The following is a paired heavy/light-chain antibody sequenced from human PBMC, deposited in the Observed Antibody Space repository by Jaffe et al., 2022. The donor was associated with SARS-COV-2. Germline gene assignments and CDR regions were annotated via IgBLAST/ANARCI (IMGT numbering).Heavy chain of an antibody. V-gene: IGHV1-3*01. CDR2: INAGNGNT. Sequence: QVQLVQSGAEVKKPGASVKVSCKASGYTFTSYAIHWVRQAPGQRLEWMGWINAGNGNTKYSQKFQGRVIITRDTSASTAYMELSSLRSEDTAVYYCARDLRGYSGYDPRTFGYWGQGTLVTVSS. CDR3: ARDLRGYSGYDPRTFGY. J-gene: IGHJ4*02. D-gene: IGHD5-12*01. CDR1: GYTFTSYA.
Light chain of an antibody. CDR1: QSITGY. J-gene: IGKJ4*01. V-gene: IGKV1-39*01. CDR2: GAS. CDR3: QQSYTTPRLT. Sequence: DIQMTQSPSSLSASVGDRVTITCRASQSITGYLNWYQQKPGKAPKLLIYGASSLQSGVPSRFSGSGSGTDFTLTISSLQPEDFATYYCQQSYTTPRLTFGGGTKVEIK.